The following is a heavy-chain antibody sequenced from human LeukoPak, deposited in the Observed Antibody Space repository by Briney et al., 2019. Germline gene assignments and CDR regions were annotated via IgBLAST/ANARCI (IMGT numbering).Heavy chain of an antibody. D-gene: IGHD1-26*01. Sequence: GGSLRLSCAASGFTFSSYAMSWVRQAPGKGLEWVANINEVGSETHSVDSVKGRFTISRDSARNSLYLQMNSLRAEDTAVYYCARRLGGSSQRDYWGQGTLVTVSS. CDR3: ARRLGGSSQRDY. CDR1: GFTFSSYA. V-gene: IGHV3-7*01. CDR2: INEVGSET. J-gene: IGHJ4*02.